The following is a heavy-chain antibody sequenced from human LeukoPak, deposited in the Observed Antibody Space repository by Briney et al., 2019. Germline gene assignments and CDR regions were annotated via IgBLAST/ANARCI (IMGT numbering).Heavy chain of an antibody. CDR2: ISGSGGST. D-gene: IGHD3-22*01. J-gene: IGHJ4*02. CDR3: AKDLHYDSSGYYYFSVYFDY. CDR1: GFTFSSYA. Sequence: GGSLRLSCAASGFTFSSYAMSWVRQAPGKGLEWVSAISGSGGSTYYADSVKGRFTISRDNSKNTLYLQMNSLRAEDTAVYYCAKDLHYDSSGYYYFSVYFDYWGQGALVTVSS. V-gene: IGHV3-23*01.